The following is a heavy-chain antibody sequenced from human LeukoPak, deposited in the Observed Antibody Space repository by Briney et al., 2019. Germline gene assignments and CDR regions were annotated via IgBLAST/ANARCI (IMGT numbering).Heavy chain of an antibody. V-gene: IGHV4-4*07. CDR1: GGSISSYY. D-gene: IGHD4-23*01. CDR3: ARVYYGGNSHLWFDP. Sequence: SETLSLTCTVSGGSISSYYWSWIRQPAGKGLEWIGRIYTSGSTNYNPSLKSRVTMSVDTSKNQFSLKLSSVTAADTAVYYCARVYYGGNSHLWFDPWGQGTLVTVSS. J-gene: IGHJ5*02. CDR2: IYTSGST.